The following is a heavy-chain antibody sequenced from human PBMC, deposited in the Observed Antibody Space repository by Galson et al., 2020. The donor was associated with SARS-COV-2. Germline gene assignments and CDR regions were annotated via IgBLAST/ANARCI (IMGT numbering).Heavy chain of an antibody. D-gene: IGHD3-22*01. CDR2: ITQSGSV. Sequence: SETLSLTCAVYGGSFSGHYWSWIRQSPGKGLEWIGEITQSGSVNYNPSLKSRVTISADTSKNQFSLELWSVTAADTAVYYCARGLFQTTMVIVVFTSGSFYFDSWGQGTLVSVSS. J-gene: IGHJ4*02. V-gene: IGHV4-34*01. CDR3: ARGLFQTTMVIVVFTSGSFYFDS. CDR1: GGSFSGHY.